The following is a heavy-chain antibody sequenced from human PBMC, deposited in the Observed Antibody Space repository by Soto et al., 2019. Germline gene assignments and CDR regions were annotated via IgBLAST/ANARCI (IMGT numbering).Heavy chain of an antibody. V-gene: IGHV2-70*04. CDR1: GFSLSTYGMR. J-gene: IGHJ5*02. D-gene: IGHD2-2*02. Sequence: SGPTLVNPTETLTLTCTFSGFSLSTYGMRVSWIRQSPGKALEWLARIDWDDGKFYSTSLKTRLSISKDTSKNQVVLTMTNMDPVDAATYYCARRYCSSTSCYMGFDPWGQGTRVTVSS. CDR3: ARRYCSSTSCYMGFDP. CDR2: IDWDDGK.